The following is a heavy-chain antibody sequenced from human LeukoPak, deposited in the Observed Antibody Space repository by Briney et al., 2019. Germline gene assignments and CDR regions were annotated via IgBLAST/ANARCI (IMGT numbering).Heavy chain of an antibody. V-gene: IGHV4-34*01. CDR1: GGSFSGYY. Sequence: SETLSLTCAVYGGSFSGYYWSWIRQPPGKGLEWIGEINHSGSTNYNPSLKSRVTISVDTSKNQFSLKLSSVTAADTAVYYCAREPIPYYDSSGTHSHGAFDIWGQGTMVTVSS. D-gene: IGHD3-22*01. CDR3: AREPIPYYDSSGTHSHGAFDI. CDR2: INHSGST. J-gene: IGHJ3*02.